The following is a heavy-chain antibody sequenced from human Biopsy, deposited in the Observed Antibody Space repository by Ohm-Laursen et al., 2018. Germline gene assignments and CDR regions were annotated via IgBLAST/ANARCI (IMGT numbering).Heavy chain of an antibody. Sequence: ASVKVSCKASGYTFTSYYMHWVRQAPGQGLEWMGIINPSGGSTSNTQKFQGRVTMTRDTSITTAYMELRRLRSDDTAVYYCAKGQDLRGGAEYFQHWGQGALVTVSS. CDR2: INPSGGST. CDR1: GYTFTSYY. J-gene: IGHJ1*01. V-gene: IGHV1-46*01. D-gene: IGHD2-15*01. CDR3: AKGQDLRGGAEYFQH.